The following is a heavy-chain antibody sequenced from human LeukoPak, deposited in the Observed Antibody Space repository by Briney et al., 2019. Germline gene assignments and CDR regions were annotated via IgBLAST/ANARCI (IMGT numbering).Heavy chain of an antibody. CDR1: GGSISGYY. CDR2: IYSTGST. Sequence: SETLSLTCTVSGGSISGYYWSWVRQSPEKGLESIGFIYSTGSTSYNPSLRSRVTISIDTSQNQFSLKLSSVTAADTAVYYCARIRSGGYPDYWGQGTLVTVSS. J-gene: IGHJ4*02. CDR3: ARIRSGGYPDY. V-gene: IGHV4-59*08. D-gene: IGHD5-12*01.